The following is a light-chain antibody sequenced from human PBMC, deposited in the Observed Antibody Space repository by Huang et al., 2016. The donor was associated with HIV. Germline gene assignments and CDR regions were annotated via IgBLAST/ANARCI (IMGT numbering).Light chain of an antibody. CDR3: QHYGSLPFA. CDR2: DAS. J-gene: IGKJ3*01. Sequence: DIQMTQSPSSFSASVGDGVTITCQASQAISNYLNGYHQRPGKAPKLLIYDASNLQSGVPSRFSGGGSETHFTLTISSLQPEDVGTYYCQHYGSLPFAFGPGTKVDLK. V-gene: IGKV1-33*01. CDR1: QAISNY.